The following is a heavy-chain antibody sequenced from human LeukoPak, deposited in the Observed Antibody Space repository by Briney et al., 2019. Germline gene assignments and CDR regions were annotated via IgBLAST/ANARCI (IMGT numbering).Heavy chain of an antibody. D-gene: IGHD1-26*01. CDR2: INTDGSST. CDR3: ARDKGTSGSYYYYYYYMDV. V-gene: IGHV3-74*01. Sequence: GGSLRLSCAASGFTFSSYWMHWVRQAPGKGLVWVSRINTDGSSTSYADSEKGRFTISRDNAKNTLYLQMNSLRAEDTAVYYCARDKGTSGSYYYYYYYMDVWGKGTTVTVSS. J-gene: IGHJ6*03. CDR1: GFTFSSYW.